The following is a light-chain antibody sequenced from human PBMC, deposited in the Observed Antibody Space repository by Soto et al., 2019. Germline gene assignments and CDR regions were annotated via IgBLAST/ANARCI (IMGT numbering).Light chain of an antibody. CDR1: QSISSY. CDR3: QQYYSYPRT. V-gene: IGKV1-39*01. J-gene: IGKJ1*01. Sequence: DIQMTQSPLSLSASVGDRVSITCLASQSISSYLNWYQQKPGKAPKLLIYAASTLQSGVPSRFSGSGSGTDFTLTISCLQSEDFATYYCQQYYSYPRTFGQGTKVDIK. CDR2: AAS.